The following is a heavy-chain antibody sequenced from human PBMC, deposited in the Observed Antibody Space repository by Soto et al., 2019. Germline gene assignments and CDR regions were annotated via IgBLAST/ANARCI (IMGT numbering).Heavy chain of an antibody. V-gene: IGHV3-66*01. CDR2: IYSGGST. CDR1: GFTVSSNY. CDR3: AREERYFDSSMTYYYYYMDV. J-gene: IGHJ6*03. D-gene: IGHD3-9*01. Sequence: EVQLVESGGGLVQPGGSLRLSCAASGFTVSSNYMSWVRQAPGKGLEWVSVIYSGGSTYYADSVKGRFTISRDNSKNTLYLRMNSLRAEDTAVYYCAREERYFDSSMTYYYYYMDVWGKGTTVTVSS.